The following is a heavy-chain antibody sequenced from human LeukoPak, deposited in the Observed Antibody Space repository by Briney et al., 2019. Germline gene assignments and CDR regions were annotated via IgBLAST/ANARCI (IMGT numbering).Heavy chain of an antibody. CDR2: INGDGSST. D-gene: IGHD6-13*01. CDR1: GFTFSSYW. V-gene: IGHV3-74*01. CDR3: ARGNIAAAGIHY. Sequence: GGSLRLSCAASGFTFSSYWMHWVRLAPGKGLVWVSRINGDGSSTTYVDSVMGRFTISRDNAKNTLYLQMNSVRAEDTAVYYCARGNIAAAGIHYWGQGTLVIVSS. J-gene: IGHJ4*02.